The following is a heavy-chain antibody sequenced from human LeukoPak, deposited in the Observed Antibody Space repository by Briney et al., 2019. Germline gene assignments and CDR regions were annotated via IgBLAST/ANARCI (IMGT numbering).Heavy chain of an antibody. D-gene: IGHD3-22*01. Sequence: ASVKVSCKASGYTFTSYYMHWVRQAPGQGLEWMGWINPNSGGTNYAQKFQGRVTMTRDTSISTAYMELSSLRSDDTAVYYCARYDYYYDSSGYYLEYNWFDPWGQGTLVTVSS. CDR3: ARYDYYYDSSGYYLEYNWFDP. J-gene: IGHJ5*02. V-gene: IGHV1-2*02. CDR2: INPNSGGT. CDR1: GYTFTSYY.